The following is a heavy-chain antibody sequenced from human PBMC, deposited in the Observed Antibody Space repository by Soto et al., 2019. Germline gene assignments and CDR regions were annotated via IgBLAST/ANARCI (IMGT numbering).Heavy chain of an antibody. V-gene: IGHV5-51*01. CDR1: GYIFGSYW. CDR3: ARYSSGGSCYRPSYQFDY. D-gene: IGHD2-15*01. J-gene: IGHJ4*02. CDR2: IYPGDSDT. Sequence: LGESLKISCKGSGYIFGSYWLGWLRQMPGKGLELMGIIYPGDSDTKYSPSFQGQVTISADKSISTAYLQWTRLKASDTAMYYCARYSSGGSCYRPSYQFDYWGQGTLVTVSS.